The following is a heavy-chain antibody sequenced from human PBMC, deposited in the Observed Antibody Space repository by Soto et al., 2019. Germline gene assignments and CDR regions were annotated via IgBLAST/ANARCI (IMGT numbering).Heavy chain of an antibody. V-gene: IGHV1-69*13. CDR2: IIPIFGTA. D-gene: IGHD3-3*01. CDR1: GGTFSSYA. Sequence: SVKVSWKASGGTFSSYAISWVRQAPGQGLEWMGGIIPIFGTANYAQKFQGRVTITADESTSTAYMELSSLRSEDTAVYYCACKAFWSGPAYYYGMDVWGQGTTVTVSS. CDR3: ACKAFWSGPAYYYGMDV. J-gene: IGHJ6*02.